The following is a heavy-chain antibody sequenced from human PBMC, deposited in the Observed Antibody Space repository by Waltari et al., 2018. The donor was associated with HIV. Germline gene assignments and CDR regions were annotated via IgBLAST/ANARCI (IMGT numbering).Heavy chain of an antibody. V-gene: IGHV3-9*01. D-gene: IGHD4-17*01. J-gene: IGHJ4*02. CDR2: ISGNSGSI. CDR3: AKGTTVTTGFVSL. CDR1: GFTFDDYA. Sequence: EVQLVESGGGLVQPGRSLRLPCAASGFTFDDYAMHWVRQAPGKGLCGVLGISGNSGSIGYAESVKGLFTIARDNAKNSLYLQMNSLRAEDTALYYCAKGTTVTTGFVSLWGQGTLVTVSS.